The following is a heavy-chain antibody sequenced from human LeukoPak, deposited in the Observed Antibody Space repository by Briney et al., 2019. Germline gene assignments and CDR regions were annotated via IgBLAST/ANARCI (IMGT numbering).Heavy chain of an antibody. CDR2: IDKKDKGYATAT. CDR3: ARDRGTYNWFDP. D-gene: IGHD3-16*01. J-gene: IGHJ5*02. CDR1: GFTFSGSA. V-gene: IGHV3-73*01. Sequence: GGSLTLSCAASGFTFSGSAIHWVRQSSGKGLEWVGQIDKKDKGYATATAYAASVKGRFTISRDDSINTAYLQMKSLKTEDTALYYCARDRGTYNWFDPWGQGTLVTVSS.